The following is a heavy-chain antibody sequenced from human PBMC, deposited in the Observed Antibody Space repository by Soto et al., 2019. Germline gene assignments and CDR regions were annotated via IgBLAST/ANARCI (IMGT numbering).Heavy chain of an antibody. CDR2: IDYSANT. V-gene: IGHV4-39*02. J-gene: IGHJ5*02. CDR1: GGSISSSSYY. D-gene: IGHD6-19*01. Sequence: QLQLQESGPGLVKPSETLSLTCTVSGGSISSSSYYWGWVRQPPGKGLEWIGNIDYSANTYYNPSLKSRVTLSGDTSKNHFSLELSSVTAADTAVYYCASLGRGWRDHWGQGTLVTVSS. CDR3: ASLGRGWRDH.